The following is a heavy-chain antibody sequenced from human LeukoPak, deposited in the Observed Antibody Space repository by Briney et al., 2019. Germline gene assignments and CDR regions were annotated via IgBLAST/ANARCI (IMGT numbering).Heavy chain of an antibody. D-gene: IGHD3-10*01. J-gene: IGHJ4*02. CDR3: ARGVAGSGSTPNY. V-gene: IGHV4-34*01. CDR2: INHSGST. CDR1: GGSFSGYY. Sequence: SETLSLTCAVYGGSFSGYYWSWIRQPPGKGLEWIGEINHSGSTNYNPSLKSRVTISEDTSKNQASLKLRSVTAADTAVYYCARGVAGSGSTPNYWGQGTLVTVSS.